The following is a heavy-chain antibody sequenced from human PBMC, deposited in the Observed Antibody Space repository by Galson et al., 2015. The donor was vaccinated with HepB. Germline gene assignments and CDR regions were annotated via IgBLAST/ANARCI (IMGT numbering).Heavy chain of an antibody. D-gene: IGHD3-22*01. CDR2: ISYDGSNK. V-gene: IGHV3-30-3*01. J-gene: IGHJ3*02. CDR1: GFTFSSYA. Sequence: SLRLSCAASGFTFSSYAMHWVRQAPGKGLEWVAVISYDGSNKYYADSVKGRFTISRDNSKNTLYLQMNSLRAEDTAVYYCARGGNYYGSSGHSDAFDIWGQGTMVTVSS. CDR3: ARGGNYYGSSGHSDAFDI.